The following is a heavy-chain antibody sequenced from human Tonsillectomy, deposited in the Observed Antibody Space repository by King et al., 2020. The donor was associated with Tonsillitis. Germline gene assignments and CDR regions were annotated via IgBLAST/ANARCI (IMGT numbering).Heavy chain of an antibody. J-gene: IGHJ6*03. CDR3: ARRYCSSTSCYPYYYYYMDV. CDR1: GGSFSGYY. CDR2: INHSENT. D-gene: IGHD2-2*01. V-gene: IGHV4-34*01. Sequence: VQLQQWGAGLLKPSETLSLTCAVYGGSFSGYYWSWIRQPPGKGLEWIGEINHSENTNYNPSLTSRVTISVDTSKNQFSLRLTSVTAADTALYYCARRYCSSTSCYPYYYYYMDVWGEGTSGAVSS.